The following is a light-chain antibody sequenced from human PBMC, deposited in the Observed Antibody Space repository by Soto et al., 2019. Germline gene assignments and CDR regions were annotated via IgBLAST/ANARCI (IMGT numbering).Light chain of an antibody. J-gene: IGKJ2*01. V-gene: IGKV3-20*01. Sequence: EIVLTQSPGTLSLSPGERATLSCRASHSVSSSYLAWYQQKPGQAPRLLIYGASSRATGIPDRFSGSGSGTEFTLTISSLQSEDFAVYYCQQYNNWPPYTFGQGTKLEIK. CDR2: GAS. CDR3: QQYNNWPPYT. CDR1: HSVSSSY.